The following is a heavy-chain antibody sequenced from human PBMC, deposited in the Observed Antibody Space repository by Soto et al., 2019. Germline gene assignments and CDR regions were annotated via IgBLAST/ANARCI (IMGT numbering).Heavy chain of an antibody. CDR2: ISGSGEMT. Sequence: EVQLLESGGDLVQPGGSLRLACAASGFTFRGDAMSWVRQAPGKGLEWVSSISGSGEMTHYTESVKGRFTISRDNSKNTLYLQMESLRAEDTALYYCARSEMTYNWNDWGQGTLVTVSS. D-gene: IGHD1-1*01. CDR1: GFTFRGDA. CDR3: ARSEMTYNWND. V-gene: IGHV3-23*01. J-gene: IGHJ4*02.